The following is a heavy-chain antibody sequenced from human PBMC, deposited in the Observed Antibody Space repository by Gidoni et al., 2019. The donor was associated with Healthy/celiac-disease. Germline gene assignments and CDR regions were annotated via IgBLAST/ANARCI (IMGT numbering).Heavy chain of an antibody. J-gene: IGHJ4*02. CDR1: GGSFSGYY. D-gene: IGHD3-22*01. Sequence: HVQLQQRGAGLLKPSEPLSLICAFHGGSFSGYYWSWIRQPPGKGLEWIGEINHSGSTNYSPSLKSRVTISVDTSKNQFSLKLSSVAAADTAVYYCARSYYYDSSGYYSYYFDYWGQGTLVTVSS. CDR2: INHSGST. V-gene: IGHV4-34*01. CDR3: ARSYYYDSSGYYSYYFDY.